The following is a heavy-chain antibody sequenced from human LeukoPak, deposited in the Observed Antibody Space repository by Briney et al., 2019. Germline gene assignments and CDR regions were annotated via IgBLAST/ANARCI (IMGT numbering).Heavy chain of an antibody. CDR1: GYTLTELS. CDR3: ATVSYSSGWNYFDY. J-gene: IGHJ4*02. D-gene: IGHD6-19*01. V-gene: IGHV1-24*01. Sequence: ASVKVSCKVSGYTLTELSMHWVRQAPGKGLEWMGGFDPEDGETIYAQKFQGRVTKTEDTSTDTAYMELSSPRSEDTAVYYCATVSYSSGWNYFDYWGQGTLVTVSS. CDR2: FDPEDGET.